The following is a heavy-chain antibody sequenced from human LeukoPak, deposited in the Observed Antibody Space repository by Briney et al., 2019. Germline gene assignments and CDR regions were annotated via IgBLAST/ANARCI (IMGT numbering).Heavy chain of an antibody. CDR3: AKGLSASGRFNAFDV. CDR1: GFTFNNYA. J-gene: IGHJ3*01. CDR2: ISGSAQSS. Sequence: GGSLRLSCVASGFTFNNYAINWVRQAPGKGLEWVAAISGSAQSSYHADSVRGRFTISRDNSKNTLYLQMNSLRVDDTAVYHCAKGLSASGRFNAFDVWGQGTMVTVSS. D-gene: IGHD3-3*01. V-gene: IGHV3-23*01.